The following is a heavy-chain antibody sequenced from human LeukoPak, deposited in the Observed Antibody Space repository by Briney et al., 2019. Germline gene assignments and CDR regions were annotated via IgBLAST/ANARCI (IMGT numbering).Heavy chain of an antibody. CDR3: TRDPDG. CDR2: IYSGGDA. Sequence: GGSLRLSCAASGFTVTNYYMSWVRQAPGKGLEWVSVIYSGGDAFHADSVKGRFTLSRDNSKNILYLQMNSLRAEDTAVYYCTRDPDGWGQGTLVTVSS. CDR1: GFTVTNYY. V-gene: IGHV3-66*01. J-gene: IGHJ4*02.